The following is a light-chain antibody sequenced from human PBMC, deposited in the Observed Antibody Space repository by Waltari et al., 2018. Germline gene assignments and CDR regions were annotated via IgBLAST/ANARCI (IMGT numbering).Light chain of an antibody. J-gene: IGLJ1*01. Sequence: SYVLTQPPSVSVAPGKTASITCGGNNIESKSVHWYQQKPGQAPILVISYDSDRPSGIPEGFSGSNSGNTATLTISRVEAGDEADYYCQVWDANTDPGVFGTGTEVTVL. V-gene: IGLV3-21*04. CDR1: NIESKS. CDR3: QVWDANTDPGV. CDR2: YDS.